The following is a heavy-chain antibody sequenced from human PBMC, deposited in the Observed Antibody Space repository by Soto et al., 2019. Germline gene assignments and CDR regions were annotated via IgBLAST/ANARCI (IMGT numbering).Heavy chain of an antibody. CDR2: TSHDGTNK. J-gene: IGHJ6*02. CDR1: GFTFSRYG. Sequence: QVQLVESGGGVVQPGRSLRLSCATSGFTFSRYGIHWVRQAPGKGLEWVAVTSHDGTNKYYTDSVKGRFIISRDNSKNTLYLEMNSLRAEDTAVYYCAKETVATIRPTRIYYYYGLDVWGQGNTVSVSS. D-gene: IGHD5-12*01. CDR3: AKETVATIRPTRIYYYYGLDV. V-gene: IGHV3-30*18.